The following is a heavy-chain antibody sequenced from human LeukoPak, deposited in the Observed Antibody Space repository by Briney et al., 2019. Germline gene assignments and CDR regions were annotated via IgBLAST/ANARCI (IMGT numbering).Heavy chain of an antibody. CDR2: IWYDGSNK. J-gene: IGHJ4*02. V-gene: IGHV3-33*01. CDR1: GFTFSSYA. Sequence: PGGSLRLSCAASGFTFSSYAMYWVRQAPGKGLEWVTIIWYDGSNKNYADSVKGRFTISRDNSKNTLYLQMNSLRAEDTAVYYCVKSKGYYFDYWGQGTLVTVSS. CDR3: VKSKGYYFDY.